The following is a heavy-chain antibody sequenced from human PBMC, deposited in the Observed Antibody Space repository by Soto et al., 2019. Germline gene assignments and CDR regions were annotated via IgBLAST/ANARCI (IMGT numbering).Heavy chain of an antibody. CDR1: GYTFTGYY. CDR3: ARFGFDSSGYNFDY. CDR2: INPNSGGT. D-gene: IGHD3-22*01. Sequence: GASVKVSCKASGYTFTGYYMHWVRQAPGQGLEWMGWINPNSGGTNYAQKFQGRVTMTRDTPISTAYMELSRLRSDDTAVYYCARFGFDSSGYNFDYWGQGTLVTVSS. V-gene: IGHV1-2*02. J-gene: IGHJ4*02.